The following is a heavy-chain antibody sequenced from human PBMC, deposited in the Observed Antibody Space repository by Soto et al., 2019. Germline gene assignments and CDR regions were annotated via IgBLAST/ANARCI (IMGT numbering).Heavy chain of an antibody. Sequence: EVQVEESGGDLVQPGGSLRLSCAASGFTFSRYWMTWVRQAPGKGLEWLANINQDGAETYYGDSVKGRFSISRDNAKNSVYLQMNSLRTEDTAVYFCARVGDGYTSSSVECWGQGTLVTVSS. CDR1: GFTFSRYW. CDR2: INQDGAET. CDR3: ARVGDGYTSSSVEC. D-gene: IGHD3-16*01. V-gene: IGHV3-7*05. J-gene: IGHJ4*02.